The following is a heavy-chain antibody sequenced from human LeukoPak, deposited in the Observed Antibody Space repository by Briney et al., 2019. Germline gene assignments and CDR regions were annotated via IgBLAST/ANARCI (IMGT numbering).Heavy chain of an antibody. D-gene: IGHD6-19*01. J-gene: IGHJ4*02. CDR2: IYPGDSDT. V-gene: IGHV5-51*01. CDR3: ARFEYSSGWFFFWDY. CDR1: GYRFTDYW. Sequence: GESLKISCKGSGYRFTDYWIGWVRQMPGKGLEYMGIIYPGDSDTRYSPSFQGQVTISADKSISTAYLQWSSLKASDTAMYYCARFEYSSGWFFFWDYWGQGTLVIVSS.